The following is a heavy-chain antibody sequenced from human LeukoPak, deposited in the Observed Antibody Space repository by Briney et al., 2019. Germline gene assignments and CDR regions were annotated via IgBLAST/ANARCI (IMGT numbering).Heavy chain of an antibody. CDR1: GLTFSSYS. J-gene: IGHJ4*02. V-gene: IGHV3-48*01. CDR2: ISSSSSTI. Sequence: GGSLRLSCAASGLTFSSYSMNWVRQAPGKGLEWVSYISSSSSTIYYADSVKGRFTISRDNAKNSLYLQMNSLRAEDTAVYYCARDRRGYSYGFDYWGQGTLVTVSS. CDR3: ARDRRGYSYGFDY. D-gene: IGHD5-18*01.